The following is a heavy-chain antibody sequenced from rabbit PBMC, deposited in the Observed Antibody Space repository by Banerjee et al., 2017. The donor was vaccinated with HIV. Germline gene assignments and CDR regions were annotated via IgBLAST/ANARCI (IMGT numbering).Heavy chain of an antibody. CDR2: IYAGSSGST. V-gene: IGHV1S40*01. CDR3: ARREDDDYGDRNL. Sequence: QSLEESGGDLVKPGASLTLTCTASGFSFSSSYYMCWVRQAPGKGLEWIACIYAGSSGSTYYASWAKGRFTISKTSSTTVTLQMTSLTAADTATYFCARREDDDYGDRNLWGQGTLVTVS. D-gene: IGHD2-1*01. J-gene: IGHJ4*01. CDR1: GFSFSSSYY.